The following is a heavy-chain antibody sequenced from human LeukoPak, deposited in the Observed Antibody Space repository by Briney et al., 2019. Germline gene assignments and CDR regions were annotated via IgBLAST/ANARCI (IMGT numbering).Heavy chain of an antibody. J-gene: IGHJ4*02. V-gene: IGHV4-61*02. Sequence: SETLSLTCTVSGGSISSGSYYWSWIRQPAGKGLEWIGRIYTSGSTNYNPSLKSRVTISVDTSKSQFSLKLSSVTAADTAVYYCARETPVVTATRFDYWGQGTLVTVSS. D-gene: IGHD2-21*02. CDR1: GGSISSGSYY. CDR2: IYTSGST. CDR3: ARETPVVTATRFDY.